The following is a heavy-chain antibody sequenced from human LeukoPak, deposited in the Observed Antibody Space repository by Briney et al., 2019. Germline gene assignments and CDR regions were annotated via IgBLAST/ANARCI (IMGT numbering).Heavy chain of an antibody. D-gene: IGHD3-22*01. V-gene: IGHV4-59*01. CDR1: GGSISSYY. J-gene: IGHJ4*02. Sequence: SETLSLTCTVSGGSISSYYWSWIRQPPGKGVEWIGYIYYSGSTNYNPSLKSRVTISVDTSKNQFSLKLSSVTAADTAVYYCARAADGGWYYDSSGYYLDYWGQGTLVTVSS. CDR3: ARAADGGWYYDSSGYYLDY. CDR2: IYYSGST.